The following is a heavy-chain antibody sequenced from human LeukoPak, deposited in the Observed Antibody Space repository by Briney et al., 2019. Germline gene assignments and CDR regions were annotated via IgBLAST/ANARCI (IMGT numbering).Heavy chain of an antibody. CDR1: GFTFSSYS. D-gene: IGHD2-15*01. Sequence: GGSLRLSCAASGFTFSSYSMNWVRQAPGKGLEWVSSISSSSSYIYYADPVKGRFTISRDNAKNSLYLQMNSLRAEDTAVYYCARDPVGYCSGGSCYAGFDYWGQGTLVTVSS. J-gene: IGHJ4*02. V-gene: IGHV3-21*01. CDR3: ARDPVGYCSGGSCYAGFDY. CDR2: ISSSSSYI.